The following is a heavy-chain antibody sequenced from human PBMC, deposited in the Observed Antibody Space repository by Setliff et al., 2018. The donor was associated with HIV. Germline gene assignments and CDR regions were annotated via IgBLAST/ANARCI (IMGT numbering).Heavy chain of an antibody. D-gene: IGHD2-21*01. CDR2: INHSGST. Sequence: SETLSLTCAVYGGSFSGYYWSWIRQPPGKGLEWIGEINHSGSTNYNPSLKSRVTISVDTSKKQFSLKLSSVTAADTAMYYCARAGDSRAYYSLDSWGQGTLVTVPQ. J-gene: IGHJ4*02. CDR1: GGSFSGYY. V-gene: IGHV4-34*01. CDR3: ARAGDSRAYYSLDS.